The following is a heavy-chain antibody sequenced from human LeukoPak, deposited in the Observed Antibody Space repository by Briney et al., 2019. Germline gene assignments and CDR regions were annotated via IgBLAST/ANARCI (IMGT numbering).Heavy chain of an antibody. J-gene: IGHJ4*02. V-gene: IGHV1-69*05. CDR2: IIPIFGTA. CDR1: GGTFSSYA. Sequence: SVKVSCKASGGTFSSYAISWVRQAPGQGLEWMGGIIPIFGTANYAQKFQGRVTITTDESTSTAYMELSSLRSEDTAVYYCAGSYSGSYSEFASWGQGTLVTVSS. CDR3: AGSYSGSYSEFAS. D-gene: IGHD1-26*01.